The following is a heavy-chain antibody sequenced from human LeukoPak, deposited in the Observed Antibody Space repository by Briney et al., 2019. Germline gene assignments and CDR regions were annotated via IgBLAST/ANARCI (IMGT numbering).Heavy chain of an antibody. CDR1: GGSFSGYY. Sequence: SETLSLTCAVYGGSFSGYYWSWIRQPPGKGLEWIGEITHSGSTNYNSSLRSRVTISVDASKNQFSLKLNSVTAADTAVYYCARDYTSWGQGTMVTVSS. D-gene: IGHD4-11*01. CDR3: ARDYTS. CDR2: ITHSGST. V-gene: IGHV4-34*01. J-gene: IGHJ3*01.